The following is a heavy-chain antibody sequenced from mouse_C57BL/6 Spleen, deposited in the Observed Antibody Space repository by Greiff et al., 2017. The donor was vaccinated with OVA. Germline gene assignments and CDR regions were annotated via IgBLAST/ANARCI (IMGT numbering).Heavy chain of an antibody. CDR2: INPSNGGT. J-gene: IGHJ2*01. CDR1: GYTFTSYW. V-gene: IGHV1-53*01. Sequence: VKLQQPGTELVKPGASVKLSCKASGYTFTSYWMHWVKQRPGQGLEWIGNINPSNGGTNYNEKFKSKATLTVDKSSSTAYMQLSSLTSEDSAVYYGARVELTTVVADYWGQGTTLTVSS. CDR3: ARVELTTVVADY. D-gene: IGHD1-1*01.